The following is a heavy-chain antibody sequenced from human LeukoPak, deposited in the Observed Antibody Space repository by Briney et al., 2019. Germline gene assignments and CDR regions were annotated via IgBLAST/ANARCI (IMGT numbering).Heavy chain of an antibody. D-gene: IGHD3-10*01. CDR2: LYPGDPDT. Sequence: GESLKISCKGSGYNFASYWIAWVRQMPGKGLEWVGILYPGDPDTRYGPSFQGQVTISADKSINTAYLQWSSLKASDTAMYYCARRMGSGSFPTLDYWGQGTLVTVSS. V-gene: IGHV5-51*01. J-gene: IGHJ4*02. CDR1: GYNFASYW. CDR3: ARRMGSGSFPTLDY.